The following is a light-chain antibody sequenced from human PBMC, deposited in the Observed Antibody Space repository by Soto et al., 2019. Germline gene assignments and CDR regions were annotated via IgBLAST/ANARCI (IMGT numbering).Light chain of an antibody. V-gene: IGKV4-1*01. Sequence: DIVMTQSPDSLAVSLGERATINCKSSQSVLSSSNNKNYLAWYQQKPGQPPKLLISGASSRATDTPDRFSGSGSGTDFTLTIAGLEPADSAVYYCQQYSSSPITFGQGTRLEIK. CDR1: QSVLSSSNNKNY. CDR2: GAS. J-gene: IGKJ5*01. CDR3: QQYSSSPIT.